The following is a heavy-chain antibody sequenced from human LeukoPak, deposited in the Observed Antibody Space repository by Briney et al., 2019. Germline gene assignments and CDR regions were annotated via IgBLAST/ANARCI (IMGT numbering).Heavy chain of an antibody. V-gene: IGHV3-73*01. Sequence: GGSLKLSCAGSGFTFSASAMHWVRQASGKGLEWVGRIRSQSNSYATAYAASVQGRFTISRDDSKNTAYLQMNSLKTEDTAIYYCTSQYRSSSGHGYWGQGTLVTVS. CDR1: GFTFSASA. J-gene: IGHJ4*02. CDR3: TSQYRSSSGHGY. CDR2: IRSQSNSYAT. D-gene: IGHD6-6*01.